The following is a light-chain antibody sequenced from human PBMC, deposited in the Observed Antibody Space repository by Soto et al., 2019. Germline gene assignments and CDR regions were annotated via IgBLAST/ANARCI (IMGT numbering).Light chain of an antibody. CDR1: QGISNF. V-gene: IGKV1-27*01. Sequence: IQMTQSPSSLSASVGDRVTITCRASQGISNFLAWYQQIPGKVPKLLIFTASTLQSGVPSRFSGSGSGTDFTLTISSLRPEDVATYYCQKYNSAPYTFGQGTKLEIK. CDR3: QKYNSAPYT. J-gene: IGKJ2*01. CDR2: TAS.